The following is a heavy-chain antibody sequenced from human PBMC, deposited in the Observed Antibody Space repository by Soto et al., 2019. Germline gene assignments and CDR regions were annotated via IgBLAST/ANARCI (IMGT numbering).Heavy chain of an antibody. CDR1: GGTFSSYA. D-gene: IGHD3-10*01. CDR2: IIPIFGTA. V-gene: IGHV1-69*01. Sequence: QVQLVQSGAEVKKPGSSVKVSCKASGGTFSSYAISWVRQAPGQGLEWMGGIIPIFGTANYAQKFQGSVTITADEGTSTADMELSSLTSEDTAVYYCATDGMVRGVLTHSFDSCGQRNPVTVCS. J-gene: IGHJ4*02. CDR3: ATDGMVRGVLTHSFDS.